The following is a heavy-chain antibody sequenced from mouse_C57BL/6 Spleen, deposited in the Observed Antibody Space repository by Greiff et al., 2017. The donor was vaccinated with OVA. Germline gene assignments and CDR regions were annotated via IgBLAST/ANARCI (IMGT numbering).Heavy chain of an antibody. CDR1: GYSITSGYY. J-gene: IGHJ1*03. CDR3: ARVRRYWYFDV. CDR2: ISYDGSN. Sequence: EVQLQESGPGLVKPSQSLSLTCSVTGYSITSGYYWNWIRQFPGNKLEWMGYISYDGSNNYNPSLKNRISITSDTDKNQFFLKLNSVTTEDTATYYCARVRRYWYFDVWGTGTTVTVSS. D-gene: IGHD1-1*01. V-gene: IGHV3-6*01.